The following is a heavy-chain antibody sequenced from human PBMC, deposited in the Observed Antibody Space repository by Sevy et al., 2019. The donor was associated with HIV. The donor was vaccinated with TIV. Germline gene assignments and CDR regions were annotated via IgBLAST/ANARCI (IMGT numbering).Heavy chain of an antibody. CDR1: GFTFSNSA. V-gene: IGHV3-23*01. D-gene: IGHD3-16*01. Sequence: GGSLRLSCAASGFTFSNSAMNWVRQAPGKGLEWVSVISGSTGRTFYADSVKGRFTISRDNSNNMLYLQMNSLRAEDTAVYHCAKGKDHSDYVRGAFDMWVQGTVVTVSS. CDR3: AKGKDHSDYVRGAFDM. J-gene: IGHJ3*02. CDR2: ISGSTGRT.